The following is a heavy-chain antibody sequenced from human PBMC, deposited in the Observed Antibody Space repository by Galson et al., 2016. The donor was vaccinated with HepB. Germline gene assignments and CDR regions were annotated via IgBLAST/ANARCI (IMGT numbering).Heavy chain of an antibody. CDR3: AKAGKFMEYLLWPQGFDY. CDR2: LTGSGGNT. Sequence: SLRLSCAASGFTFSSYAMSWVRQAPRKGLESVSGLTGSGGNTFYADSVKGRFTISRDNSKNMLHLQVVTPRAEDTAVYYCAKAGKFMEYLLWPQGFDYWGRGTLVTVSS. D-gene: IGHD3-3*01. J-gene: IGHJ4*02. CDR1: GFTFSSYA. V-gene: IGHV3-23*01.